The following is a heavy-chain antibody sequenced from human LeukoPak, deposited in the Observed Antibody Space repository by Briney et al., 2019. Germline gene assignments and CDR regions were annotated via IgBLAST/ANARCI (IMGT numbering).Heavy chain of an antibody. CDR1: GGSISSYY. V-gene: IGHV4-59*01. CDR3: ARTLFSGWTQYYFDY. Sequence: SETLSLTCTVSGGSISSYYWSWIRQPPGKGLEWIGYIYYSGSTNYNPSLKSRVTISVDTSKNQFSLKLSSVTAADTAVYYCARTLFSGWTQYYFDYWGQGTLVTVSS. D-gene: IGHD6-25*01. J-gene: IGHJ4*02. CDR2: IYYSGST.